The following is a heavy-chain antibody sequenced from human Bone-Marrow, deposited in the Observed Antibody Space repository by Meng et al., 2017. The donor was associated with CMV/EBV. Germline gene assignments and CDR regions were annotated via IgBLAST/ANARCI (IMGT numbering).Heavy chain of an antibody. CDR3: ASHVAYCGGDCLDAFDI. J-gene: IGHJ3*02. D-gene: IGHD2-21*01. Sequence: GESLKISCAASGFTFSSYSMNWVRQAPGKGLEWVSAISGSGGSTYYADSVKGRFTISRDNSKNTLYLQMNSLRAEDTAVYYCASHVAYCGGDCLDAFDIWGQGTMVTVSS. CDR2: ISGSGGST. V-gene: IGHV3-23*01. CDR1: GFTFSSYS.